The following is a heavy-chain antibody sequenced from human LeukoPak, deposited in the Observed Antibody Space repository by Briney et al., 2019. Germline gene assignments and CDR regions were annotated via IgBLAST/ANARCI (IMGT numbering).Heavy chain of an antibody. D-gene: IGHD2-2*01. V-gene: IGHV4-38-2*01. CDR3: ASYGCSSTSCYGPPDL. CDR2: TYHSGST. J-gene: IGHJ2*01. Sequence: PSETLSLACAVSGYSFSSGYYWGWIRQPPGKGLEGIWSTYHSGSTYYNPSLKGRVTISVDKSKNQFSLKLSSVTAADTAVYYCASYGCSSTSCYGPPDLWGRGTLVTVSS. CDR1: GYSFSSGYY.